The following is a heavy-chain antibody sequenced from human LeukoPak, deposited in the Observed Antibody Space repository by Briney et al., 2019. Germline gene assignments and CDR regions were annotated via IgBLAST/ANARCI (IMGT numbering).Heavy chain of an antibody. CDR1: GFTFSSYS. CDR3: AKPSRGGYSGYGNDFDY. J-gene: IGHJ4*02. CDR2: ISSSSSTI. V-gene: IGHV3-48*01. D-gene: IGHD5-12*01. Sequence: GGSLRLSCAASGFTFSSYSMNWVRQAPWKGLEWVSYISSSSSTIYYADSVKGRFTISRDKSKNTLYPQMNSLRAEDTAVYYCAKPSRGGYSGYGNDFDYWGQGTLVTVSS.